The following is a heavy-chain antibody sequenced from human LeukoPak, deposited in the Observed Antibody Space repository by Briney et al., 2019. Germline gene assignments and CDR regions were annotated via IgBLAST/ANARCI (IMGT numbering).Heavy chain of an antibody. CDR3: ARDRRYGSGNYLHYWYFDL. J-gene: IGHJ2*01. CDR1: GLTLSIYG. CDR2: INGDGTRT. D-gene: IGHD3-10*01. V-gene: IGHV3-74*03. Sequence: GPSLRPARAASGLTLSIYGMHWAPQPPGKGLLWVSRINGDGTRTKYGDCVKGRFTISRDNARHTLYLQMDSLRAEDTAVYDCARDRRYGSGNYLHYWYFDLWGGGTQVTVSS.